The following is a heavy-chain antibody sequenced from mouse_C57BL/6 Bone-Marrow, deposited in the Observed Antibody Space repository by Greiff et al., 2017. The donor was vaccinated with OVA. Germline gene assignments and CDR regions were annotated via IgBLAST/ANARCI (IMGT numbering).Heavy chain of an antibody. D-gene: IGHD1-1*01. V-gene: IGHV5-6*01. CDR2: ISSGGSYP. J-gene: IGHJ3*01. CDR3: ASPSYYYGSSYDAY. CDR1: GFTFSSYG. Sequence: EVKLMESGGDLVKPGGSLKLSCAASGFTFSSYGMSWVRQTPDKRLEWVATISSGGSYPYYPDSVKGRFTISRDNAKNTLYLQLSSLKSEDTAMDYCASPSYYYGSSYDAYWGQGTLVTVSA.